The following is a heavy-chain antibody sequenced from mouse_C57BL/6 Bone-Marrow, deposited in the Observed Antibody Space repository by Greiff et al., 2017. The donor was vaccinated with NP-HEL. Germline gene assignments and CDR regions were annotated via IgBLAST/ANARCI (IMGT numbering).Heavy chain of an antibody. CDR1: GYSITSGYD. V-gene: IGHV3-1*01. D-gene: IGHD2-3*01. CDR3: ARGYDGYCDY. CDR2: ISYSGST. J-gene: IGHJ2*01. Sequence: ESGPGMVKPSQSLSLTCTVTGYSITSGYDWHWIRHFPGNKLEWMGYISYSGSTNYNPSLKSRISITHDTSKNHFFLKLNSVTTEDTATYYCARGYDGYCDYWGQGTTLTVSS.